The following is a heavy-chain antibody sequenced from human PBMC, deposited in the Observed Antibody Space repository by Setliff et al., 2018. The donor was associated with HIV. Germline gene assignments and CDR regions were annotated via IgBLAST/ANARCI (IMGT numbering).Heavy chain of an antibody. V-gene: IGHV1-69*05. CDR2: IIPIFGTA. CDR3: ARAGRGLWFGEVAFDI. D-gene: IGHD3-10*01. Sequence: SVKVSCKASGYTFTSYAISWVRQAPGQGLEWMGGIIPIFGTANYAQKFQGRVTITTDESTSTAYMELSSLRSEDTAVYYCARAGRGLWFGEVAFDIWGQGTMVTVSS. CDR1: GYTFTSYA. J-gene: IGHJ3*02.